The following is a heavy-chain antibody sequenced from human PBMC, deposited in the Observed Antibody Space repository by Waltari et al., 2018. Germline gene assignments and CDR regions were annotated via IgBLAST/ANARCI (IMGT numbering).Heavy chain of an antibody. V-gene: IGHV1-3*01. Sequence: QVQLVQSGAEVKKPGASVKVSCKASGYTFTSYAMHWVRQAPGQRLEWMGWINAGNGNTKYAQKFQGRVTSTMDTSASTAYMELSSLRSEDTAVYYCARVPYSSSLLCDYWGQGTLVTVSS. CDR3: ARVPYSSSLLCDY. J-gene: IGHJ4*02. D-gene: IGHD6-6*01. CDR2: INAGNGNT. CDR1: GYTFTSYA.